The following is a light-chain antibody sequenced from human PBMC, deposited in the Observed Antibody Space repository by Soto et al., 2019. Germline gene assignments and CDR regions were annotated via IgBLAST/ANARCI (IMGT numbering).Light chain of an antibody. Sequence: QSVLTQPPSASGTTGQRVTISCSGSSSNIGSNAVNWYQQLPGTAPKLFIYSDNQRPSGVPDRVSGSTSATSASLAISGLQSDDVADYFCSVWDDSLNGPVFGGGTKLTVL. CDR3: SVWDDSLNGPV. CDR1: SSNIGSNA. V-gene: IGLV1-44*01. J-gene: IGLJ3*02. CDR2: SDN.